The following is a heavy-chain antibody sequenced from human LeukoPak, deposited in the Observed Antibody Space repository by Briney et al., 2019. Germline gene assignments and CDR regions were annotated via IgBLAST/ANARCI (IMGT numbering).Heavy chain of an antibody. CDR1: GGTFSSYA. CDR3: ARGGSDDYGDYDFDY. Sequence: GASVKVSFKASGGTFSSYAISWVRQAPGQGLEWMGGIIPIFGTANYAQKFQGRVTMTRDTSTSTVYMELSSLRSEDTAVYYCARGGSDDYGDYDFDYWGQGTLVTVSS. V-gene: IGHV1-69*05. J-gene: IGHJ4*02. CDR2: IIPIFGTA. D-gene: IGHD4-17*01.